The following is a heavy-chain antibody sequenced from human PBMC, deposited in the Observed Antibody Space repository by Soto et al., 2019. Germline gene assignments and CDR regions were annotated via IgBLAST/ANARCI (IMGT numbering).Heavy chain of an antibody. V-gene: IGHV1-69*13. D-gene: IGHD5-18*01. CDR1: GGTFSSYA. CDR3: ARDRYSYGQGPLDYYYGMDV. Sequence: ASVKVSCKASGGTFSSYAISWVRQAPGQGLEWMGGIIPIFGTANYAQKFQGRVTITADESTSTAYMELSSLRSEDTAVYYCARDRYSYGQGPLDYYYGMDVWGQGTTVTVSS. J-gene: IGHJ6*02. CDR2: IIPIFGTA.